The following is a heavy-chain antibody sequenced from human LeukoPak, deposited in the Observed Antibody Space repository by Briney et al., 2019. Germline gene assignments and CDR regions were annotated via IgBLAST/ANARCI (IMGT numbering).Heavy chain of an antibody. V-gene: IGHV4-39*07. CDR3: ARTRGGTGNYYYYYYMDV. D-gene: IGHD3-10*01. Sequence: SKTLSLTCTVSGGSISSSSYYWGWIRQPPGKGLEWIGSIYYSGSTYYNPSLKSRVTISVDTSKNQFSLKLSSVTAADTAVYYCARTRGGTGNYYYYYYMDVWGKGTTVTVSS. CDR1: GGSISSSSYY. CDR2: IYYSGST. J-gene: IGHJ6*03.